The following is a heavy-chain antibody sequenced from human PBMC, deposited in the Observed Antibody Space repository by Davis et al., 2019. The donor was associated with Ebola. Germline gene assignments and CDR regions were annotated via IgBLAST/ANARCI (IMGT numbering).Heavy chain of an antibody. D-gene: IGHD3-3*01. V-gene: IGHV1-2*04. Sequence: ASVKVSSKASGYTFTNYFIHWVRQAPGQGLEWMGWINPNSGGTNYAQKFQGWVTMTRDTSISTAYMELSRLRSDDTAVYYCARAQGASTIFGFDYYYYYMDVWGKGTTVTVSS. CDR3: ARAQGASTIFGFDYYYYYMDV. CDR2: INPNSGGT. CDR1: GYTFTNYF. J-gene: IGHJ6*03.